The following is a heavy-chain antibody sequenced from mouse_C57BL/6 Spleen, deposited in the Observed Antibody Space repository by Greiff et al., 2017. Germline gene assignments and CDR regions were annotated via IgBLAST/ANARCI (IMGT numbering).Heavy chain of an antibody. Sequence: QVQLQQPGAELVRPGSSVKLSCKASGYTFTSYWMHWVKQRPIQGLEWIGNIDPSDSETHYNQKFKDKAPLTVDKSSSTAYMQLSSLTSEDSAVYYCARSETGHWYFDVWGTGTTVTVSS. CDR3: ARSETGHWYFDV. J-gene: IGHJ1*03. CDR2: IDPSDSET. CDR1: GYTFTSYW. V-gene: IGHV1-52*01.